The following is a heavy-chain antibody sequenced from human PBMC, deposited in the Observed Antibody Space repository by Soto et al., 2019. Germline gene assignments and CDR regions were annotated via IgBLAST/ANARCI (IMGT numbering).Heavy chain of an antibody. J-gene: IGHJ6*02. CDR2: ISGSGGST. CDR3: AEGAAAGLYGMDV. Sequence: GGSLRLSCAASGFTFSSYAMSWVRQAPGKGLEWVSAISGSGGSTYYADSVKGRFTISRDNSKNTLYLQMNSPRAEDTAVYYCAEGAAAGLYGMDVWGQGTTVTVSS. CDR1: GFTFSSYA. D-gene: IGHD6-13*01. V-gene: IGHV3-23*01.